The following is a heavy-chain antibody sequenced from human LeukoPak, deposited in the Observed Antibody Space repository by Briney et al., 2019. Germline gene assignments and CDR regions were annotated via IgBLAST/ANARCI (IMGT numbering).Heavy chain of an antibody. V-gene: IGHV3-73*01. CDR3: ILTSTLEGS. Sequence: PGGSLRLSCAASGFTSSGSSMHWVRQASGKGLEWVGRVRSKANSYATTYDTSVKGRFTISRDDSKKMAWLQMNSLKTEDTAVYYCILTSTLEGSWGQGTLVTVST. CDR1: GFTSSGSS. J-gene: IGHJ5*02. D-gene: IGHD2-2*01. CDR2: VRSKANSYAT.